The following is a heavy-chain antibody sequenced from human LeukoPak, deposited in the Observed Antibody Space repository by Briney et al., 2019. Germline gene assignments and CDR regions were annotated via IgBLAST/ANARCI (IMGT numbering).Heavy chain of an antibody. CDR3: ARESYPTVTFDY. D-gene: IGHD4-17*01. CDR1: GGSISSSSYY. J-gene: IGHJ4*02. CDR2: IYYSGST. Sequence: SETLSLTCTVSGGSISSSSYYWGWIRQPPGQGLEWIGSIYYSGSTYYNPSLESRVTISVDTSKNQFSLKLSSVTAADTAVYYCARESYPTVTFDYWGQGTLVTVSS. V-gene: IGHV4-39*07.